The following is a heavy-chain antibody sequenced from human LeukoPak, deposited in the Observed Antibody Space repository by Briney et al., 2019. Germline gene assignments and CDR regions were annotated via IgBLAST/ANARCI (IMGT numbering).Heavy chain of an antibody. V-gene: IGHV4-39*01. D-gene: IGHD2-15*01. Sequence: SETLSLTCTVSGGSISSTSHYWGWIRQPPGKGLEWIASIYNSGSTYFNPALKSRVTISVDTSNNQFSLKLSSVTAADTAVYYCARHDGGYCSGGSCFDYWGQGTLVTVSS. CDR2: IYNSGST. CDR3: ARHDGGYCSGGSCFDY. CDR1: GGSISSTSHY. J-gene: IGHJ4*02.